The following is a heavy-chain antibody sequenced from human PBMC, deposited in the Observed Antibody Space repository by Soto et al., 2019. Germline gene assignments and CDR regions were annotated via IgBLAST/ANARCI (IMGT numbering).Heavy chain of an antibody. CDR1: GYNFNSYY. CDR2: INPSGGST. V-gene: IGHV1-46*02. Sequence: ASVKVSCRASGYNFNSYYMHWVRQAPGQGLEWMGIINPSGGSTSYAQKFQGRVTMTRDTSTSTVYMELSSLRSEDTAVYYCARADGYYDSSGYLPYFDYWGQGTLVTVSS. D-gene: IGHD3-22*01. J-gene: IGHJ4*02. CDR3: ARADGYYDSSGYLPYFDY.